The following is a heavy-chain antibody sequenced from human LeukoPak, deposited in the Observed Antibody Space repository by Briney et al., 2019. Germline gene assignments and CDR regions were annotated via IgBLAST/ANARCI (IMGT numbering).Heavy chain of an antibody. CDR2: IYYTGST. CDR1: GGSISSSSYY. J-gene: IGHJ4*02. CDR3: ARHKLSGGTSLPYYFDY. V-gene: IGHV4-39*01. D-gene: IGHD2-15*01. Sequence: SETLSLTCTVSGGSISSSSYYWGWIRQPPGKGLEWIGSIYYTGSTYYNPSLKSQVTISVDTSKSQFSLKLGSVTAADAAVYYCARHKLSGGTSLPYYFDYWGQGTLVTVSS.